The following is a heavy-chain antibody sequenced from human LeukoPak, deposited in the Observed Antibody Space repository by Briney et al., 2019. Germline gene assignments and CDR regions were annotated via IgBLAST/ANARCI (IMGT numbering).Heavy chain of an antibody. CDR3: AIPPPGSGWYDNSYYYYGMDV. D-gene: IGHD6-19*01. V-gene: IGHV3-23*01. Sequence: QTGGSLRLSCAASGFTFSSYAMSWVRQAPGKGLEWVSAISGSGGSTYYADSVKGRFTISRDNSKNTLYLQMNSLRAEDTAVYYCAIPPPGSGWYDNSYYYYGMDVWGQGTTVTVSS. CDR2: ISGSGGST. J-gene: IGHJ6*02. CDR1: GFTFSSYA.